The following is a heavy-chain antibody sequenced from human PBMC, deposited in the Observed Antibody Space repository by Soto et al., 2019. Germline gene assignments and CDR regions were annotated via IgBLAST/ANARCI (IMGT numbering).Heavy chain of an antibody. Sequence: ASVKVSCKASGYTFTSYYMHWVRQAPGQGLEWMGIINPSGGSTSYAQKFQGRVTMTRDTSTSTVYMELSSLRSEDTAVYYCARDSLVLRYFDWLLFETTPAYFDYWGQGTLVTVS. CDR3: ARDSLVLRYFDWLLFETTPAYFDY. J-gene: IGHJ4*02. V-gene: IGHV1-46*03. D-gene: IGHD3-9*01. CDR1: GYTFTSYY. CDR2: INPSGGST.